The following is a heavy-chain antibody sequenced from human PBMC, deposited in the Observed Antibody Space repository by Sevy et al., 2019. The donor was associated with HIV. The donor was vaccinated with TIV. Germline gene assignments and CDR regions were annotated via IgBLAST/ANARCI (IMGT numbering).Heavy chain of an antibody. CDR3: AKDGAYYGSDGMDV. CDR2: ISSGSSYI. CDR1: GFTFSYYD. Sequence: GGSLRLSCAASGFTFSYYDLNWVRQAPGKGLEWVSSISSGSSYIYYAGSVKGRFTISRDNAENSLFLQMNSLRAEDTAVYYCAKDGAYYGSDGMDVWGQGTTVTVSS. V-gene: IGHV3-21*01. D-gene: IGHD3-10*01. J-gene: IGHJ6*02.